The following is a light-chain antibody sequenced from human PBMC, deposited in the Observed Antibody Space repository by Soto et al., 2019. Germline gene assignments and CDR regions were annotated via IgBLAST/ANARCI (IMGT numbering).Light chain of an antibody. Sequence: EIVLTQSPATLSLSPGERATLSCRASQSVSYYLAWYQQKRGQAPRLLIYDASKRAPGILARFSGSGSGTDFTLSISSLEPEDFAVYYCQQCSTWPPIAFGQGTRLEIK. CDR1: QSVSYY. CDR2: DAS. CDR3: QQCSTWPPIA. J-gene: IGKJ5*01. V-gene: IGKV3-11*01.